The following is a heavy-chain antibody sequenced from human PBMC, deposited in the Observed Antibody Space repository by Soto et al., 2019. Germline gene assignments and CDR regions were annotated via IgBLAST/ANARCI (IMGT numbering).Heavy chain of an antibody. V-gene: IGHV3-23*01. Sequence: EVQLLESGGGLVQRGGSQRLSCAASGFTFTSYVMSWVRQAPGKGLEWVAGISGGGSTAFYADSVKGRFTISRDNAKNTVVLQMDSLRAEDTAIYYCAKDSNKYSISLRGRYFDYWGQGTLVTVSS. J-gene: IGHJ4*02. D-gene: IGHD5-12*01. CDR1: GFTFTSYV. CDR2: ISGGGSTA. CDR3: AKDSNKYSISLRGRYFDY.